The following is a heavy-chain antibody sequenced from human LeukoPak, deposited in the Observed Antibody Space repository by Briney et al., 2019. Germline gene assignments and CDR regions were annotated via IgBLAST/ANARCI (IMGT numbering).Heavy chain of an antibody. V-gene: IGHV1-69*13. Sequence: ASVKVSCKASGGTFSSYAISWVRQAPGQGLEWMGGIIPIFGTANYAQKFQGRVTITADESTSTAYMELSSLRSEDTAVYYCARHSANQIQLWLRGGYYYGMDVWGQGTTVTVSS. CDR2: IIPIFGTA. CDR3: ARHSANQIQLWLRGGYYYGMDV. D-gene: IGHD5-18*01. J-gene: IGHJ6*02. CDR1: GGTFSSYA.